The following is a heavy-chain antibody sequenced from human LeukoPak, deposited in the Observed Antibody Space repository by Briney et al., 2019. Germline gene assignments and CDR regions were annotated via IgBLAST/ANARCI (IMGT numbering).Heavy chain of an antibody. CDR2: INHSGST. CDR3: ARGPALYSNYGAHFDY. D-gene: IGHD4-11*01. CDR1: GGSFSGYY. Sequence: PSGTLSLTCAVYGGSFSGYYWSWIRQPPGKGLEWIGEINHSGSTNYNPSLKSRVTISVDTSKNQFSLKLSSVTAADTAVYYCARGPALYSNYGAHFDYWGQGTLVTVSS. V-gene: IGHV4-34*01. J-gene: IGHJ4*02.